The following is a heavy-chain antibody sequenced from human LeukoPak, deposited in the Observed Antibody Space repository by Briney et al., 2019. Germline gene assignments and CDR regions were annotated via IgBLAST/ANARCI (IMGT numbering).Heavy chain of an antibody. V-gene: IGHV3-30-3*01. D-gene: IGHD1-1*01. CDR2: ISYDGSNK. CDR3: ARVLSRYNWNDGYDAFHI. CDR1: GFTFSSYA. Sequence: QPGRSLRLSCAASGFTFSSYAMHWVRQAPGKGLEWVAVISYDGSNKYYADSVKGRFTISRDNSKNTLYLQMNSLRAEDTAVYYCARVLSRYNWNDGYDAFHIWGQGTMVTVSS. J-gene: IGHJ3*02.